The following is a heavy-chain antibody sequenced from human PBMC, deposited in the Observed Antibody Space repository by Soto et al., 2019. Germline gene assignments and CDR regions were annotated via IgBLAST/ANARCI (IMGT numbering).Heavy chain of an antibody. CDR2: INPETGAT. D-gene: IGHD2-2*01. J-gene: IGHJ6*02. CDR1: GYTFTGYY. Sequence: QVQLVQSGADVKTPGASVRVSCKASGYTFTGYYVHWVREAPGQGLEWMGWINPETGATSYAQKFQGRVTLSRDTSINTAYLELSSLRFDDAAVYFCASERYQVISDGMDVWGQGTTVSVSS. CDR3: ASERYQVISDGMDV. V-gene: IGHV1-2*02.